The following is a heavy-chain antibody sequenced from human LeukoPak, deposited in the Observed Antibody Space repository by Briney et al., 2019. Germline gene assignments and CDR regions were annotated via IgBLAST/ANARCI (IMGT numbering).Heavy chain of an antibody. J-gene: IGHJ4*02. Sequence: GGSLRLSCVASGFTLSDSYMTWVRQAPGKGLEWVSTISGSGSAEDYADSVKGRFTISRDNAKSPMSLEMNTLRAEDTAVYYCARVLRYCSRVYDLWGQGTPVTVSS. CDR2: ISGSGSAE. D-gene: IGHD2-8*02. V-gene: IGHV3-69-1*01. CDR1: GFTLSDSY. CDR3: ARVLRYCSRVYDL.